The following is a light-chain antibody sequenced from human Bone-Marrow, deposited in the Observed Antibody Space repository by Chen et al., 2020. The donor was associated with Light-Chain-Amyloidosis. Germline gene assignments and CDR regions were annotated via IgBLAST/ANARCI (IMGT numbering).Light chain of an antibody. J-gene: IGKJ4*01. Sequence: EIVLTQSPGTLSLSPGEGANLSCRASQTISSNYLTWYQQKFGQAPRLLIYGSSSRATGIPDRCTGSGSGTDFTLTINRLEPEDFAMYYCQQYGTSPLPFGGGTKVEIK. CDR1: QTISSNY. CDR3: QQYGTSPLP. V-gene: IGKV3-20*01. CDR2: GSS.